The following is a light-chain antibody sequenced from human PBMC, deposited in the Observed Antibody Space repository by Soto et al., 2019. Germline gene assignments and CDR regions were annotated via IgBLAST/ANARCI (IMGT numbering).Light chain of an antibody. CDR3: QQYGTSPPWT. Sequence: EIVLTQSPGTLSLSPGERATLSCMASQSIRSHYLAWYQQKPGQAPRLLIYGASSRATGVPDRFSGSGSGADFTLTISRLEPEDFAVYYCQQYGTSPPWTFGQGTKVDIK. J-gene: IGKJ1*01. CDR1: QSIRSHY. CDR2: GAS. V-gene: IGKV3-20*01.